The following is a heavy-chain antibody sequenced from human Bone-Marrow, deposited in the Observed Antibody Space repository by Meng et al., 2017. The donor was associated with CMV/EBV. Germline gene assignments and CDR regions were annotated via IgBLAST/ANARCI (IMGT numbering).Heavy chain of an antibody. CDR2: ISAYNGNT. J-gene: IGHJ6*02. V-gene: IGHV1-18*01. D-gene: IGHD2-2*02. CDR1: GYTFTSYG. Sequence: ASVKVSCKASGYTFTSYGISWVRQAPGQGLEWMGWISAYNGNTNYAQKLQGRVTMTTDTSTSTAYMELRSLRSDDTAVYYCARDCSSTSCYTPFLYYYYGMDVWGQGTTVPSP. CDR3: ARDCSSTSCYTPFLYYYYGMDV.